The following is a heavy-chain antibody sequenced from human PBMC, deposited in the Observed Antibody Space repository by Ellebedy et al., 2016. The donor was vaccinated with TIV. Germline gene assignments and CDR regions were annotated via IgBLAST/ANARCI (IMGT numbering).Heavy chain of an antibody. CDR2: IIPIFGTA. D-gene: IGHD7-27*01. Sequence: AASVKVSCKASGGTFSSYAISWVRQAPGQGLEWMGGIIPIFGTANYAQKFQGRVTMTRDTSISTAYMELSRLRSEDTAVYYCERECGEEDFDYWGQGTLVTVSS. CDR3: ERECGEEDFDY. V-gene: IGHV1-69*05. J-gene: IGHJ4*02. CDR1: GGTFSSYA.